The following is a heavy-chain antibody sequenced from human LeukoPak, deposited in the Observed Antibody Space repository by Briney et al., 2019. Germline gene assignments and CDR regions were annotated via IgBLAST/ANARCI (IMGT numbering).Heavy chain of an antibody. V-gene: IGHV1-69*04. CDR1: GGTFSSYA. Sequence: SVKVSCKASGGTFSSYAISWVRQAPGQGLEWMGRIIPILGIANYAQKFQGRVTITADKSTSTAYMELSSLRSEDTAVYYCARNDYSNSYGNLYYYYSYDMDVWGQGTTVTVSS. D-gene: IGHD4-11*01. CDR2: IIPILGIA. J-gene: IGHJ6*02. CDR3: ARNDYSNSYGNLYYYYSYDMDV.